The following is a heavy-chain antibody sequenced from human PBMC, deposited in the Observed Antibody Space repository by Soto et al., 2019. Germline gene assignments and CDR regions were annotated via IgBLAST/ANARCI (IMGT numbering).Heavy chain of an antibody. Sequence: QLVESGGGVVQPERSLKLSCTASNFVFSVYSLHWVRQAPGKGLEWVALISYDGGNKYYADSVKGRFTISRDNSKNTLYLQMNSLRREDTAVYYFARDNDQYDFWGGTLDSWGQGTLVTVSS. J-gene: IGHJ4*02. D-gene: IGHD3-3*01. CDR1: NFVFSVYS. CDR2: ISYDGGNK. CDR3: ARDNDQYDFWGGTLDS. V-gene: IGHV3-30-3*01.